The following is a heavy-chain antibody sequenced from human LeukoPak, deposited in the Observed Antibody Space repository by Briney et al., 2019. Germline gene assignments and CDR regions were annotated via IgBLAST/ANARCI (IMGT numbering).Heavy chain of an antibody. Sequence: PGGSLRLSCAASGFTLSSYWMHWVRQAPGKGLAWVSGADGDGGTTTYADSVKGRFTISRDNAKNTLYLQVNSLKAEDTAVYYCTRDWRNGGMDVWGQGTTVTVSS. J-gene: IGHJ6*02. CDR1: GFTLSSYW. V-gene: IGHV3-74*01. CDR2: ADGDGGTT. CDR3: TRDWRNGGMDV. D-gene: IGHD3-3*01.